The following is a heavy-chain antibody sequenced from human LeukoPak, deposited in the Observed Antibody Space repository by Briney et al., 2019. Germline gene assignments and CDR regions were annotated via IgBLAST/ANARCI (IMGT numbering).Heavy chain of an antibody. CDR1: GFTVSSNY. V-gene: IGHV3-53*01. CDR2: IYSGGST. J-gene: IGHJ4*02. D-gene: IGHD3-16*01. Sequence: GGSLRLSCAASGFTVSSNYMSWVRQAPGKGLEWVSVIYSGGSTYYADSVKGRFTISRDDSKNTLSLQMNSLRVEDTAVYYCARDLAWGAFDYWGQGTLVTVSS. CDR3: ARDLAWGAFDY.